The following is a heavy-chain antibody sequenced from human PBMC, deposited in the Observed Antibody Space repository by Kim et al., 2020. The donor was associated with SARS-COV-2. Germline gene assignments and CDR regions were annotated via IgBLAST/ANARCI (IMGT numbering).Heavy chain of an antibody. V-gene: IGHV3-74*01. CDR3: ASPKYTTVADPFDY. J-gene: IGHJ4*02. D-gene: IGHD6-19*01. Sequence: YADSVKGRFTLSRDNAKNTLYLQMNSLRAEDTAVYYCASPKYTTVADPFDYWGQGTLVTVSS.